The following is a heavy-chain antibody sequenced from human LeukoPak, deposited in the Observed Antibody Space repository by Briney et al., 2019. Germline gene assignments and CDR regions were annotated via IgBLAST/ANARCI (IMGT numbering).Heavy chain of an antibody. CDR3: VKDLRTETWGYFDP. Sequence: GGSLRLSCAASGFTLRTYAMSWVRQAPGKGLEWVSAITATGGITLFADSVKGRFTISRDTSKNTLFLVMNSLRAEDTALYYCVKDLRTETWGYFDPWGQGTLVTVSS. J-gene: IGHJ5*02. V-gene: IGHV3-23*01. CDR1: GFTLRTYA. CDR2: ITATGGIT. D-gene: IGHD3-16*01.